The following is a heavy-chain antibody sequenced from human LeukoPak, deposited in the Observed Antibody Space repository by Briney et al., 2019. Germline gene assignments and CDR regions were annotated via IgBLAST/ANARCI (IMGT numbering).Heavy chain of an antibody. D-gene: IGHD4/OR15-4a*01. Sequence: GGSLRLSCAASGISFTNFYMTWVRQAPGKGLEWVANIKADGSGKSYVDSVKGRFTISRDSAKNAVYLQMNSLRAEDTALYYCARRWANHDFWGQGALVTVSS. CDR2: IKADGSGK. CDR3: ARRWANHDF. CDR1: GISFTNFY. J-gene: IGHJ4*02. V-gene: IGHV3-7*01.